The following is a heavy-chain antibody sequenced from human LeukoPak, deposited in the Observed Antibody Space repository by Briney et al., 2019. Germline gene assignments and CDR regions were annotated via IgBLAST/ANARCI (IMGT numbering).Heavy chain of an antibody. CDR2: INHSGST. CDR1: GGSFSGYY. V-gene: IGHV4-34*01. D-gene: IGHD3-22*01. J-gene: IGHJ6*03. CDR3: ATGRIVVVITGYYYYMDV. Sequence: PWETLSLTCAVYGGSFSGYYWSWIRQPPGKGLEWIGEINHSGSTNYNPSLKSRVTISVDTSKNQFSLKLSSVTAADTAVYYCATGRIVVVITGYYYYMDVWGKGTTVTVSS.